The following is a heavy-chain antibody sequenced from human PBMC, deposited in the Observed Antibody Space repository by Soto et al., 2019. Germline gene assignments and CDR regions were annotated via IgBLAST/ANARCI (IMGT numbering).Heavy chain of an antibody. CDR1: GGTFSSYA. Sequence: GASVKVSCKASGGTFSSYAISWVRQAPGQGLEWMGGIIPIFGTANYAQKFQGRVTITADESTSTAYMELSSLRSEDTAEYYCARAGVAGDYYGMDVWGQGTTVTVSS. J-gene: IGHJ6*02. CDR3: ARAGVAGDYYGMDV. CDR2: IIPIFGTA. D-gene: IGHD6-19*01. V-gene: IGHV1-69*13.